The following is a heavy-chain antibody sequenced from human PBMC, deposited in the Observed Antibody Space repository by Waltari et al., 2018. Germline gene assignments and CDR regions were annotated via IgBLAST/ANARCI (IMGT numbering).Heavy chain of an antibody. CDR3: ARQLRFVDWIPRYFDS. V-gene: IGHV4-39*01. CDR2: IYYSGTT. D-gene: IGHD3-3*01. J-gene: IGHJ4*02. Sequence: SGPRLVKPSETLSLTCNVSGDSISGSRNYWAWLRQPPGKNLQWIGSIYYSGTTYYNPSLKGRFAISVDTSRNQFSLNVNSVTAADTGIYYCARQLRFVDWIPRYFDSWGQGTLATVSS. CDR1: GDSISGSRNY.